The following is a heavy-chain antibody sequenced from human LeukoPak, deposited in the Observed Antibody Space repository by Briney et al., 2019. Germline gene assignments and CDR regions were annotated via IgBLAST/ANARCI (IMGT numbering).Heavy chain of an antibody. CDR2: ISGDGGIP. CDR1: EFTFNTYA. CDR3: AKSSGPGGYYYYGMDV. J-gene: IGHJ6*02. V-gene: IGHV3-23*01. D-gene: IGHD3-22*01. Sequence: GGSLRLSCAASEFTFNTYAVSWVRQAPGKGLEWVSAISGDGGIPYYADSVRGRFTISRDNSKSTLYLQMNSLRAEDTAVYYCAKSSGPGGYYYYGMDVWGQGTTVTVSS.